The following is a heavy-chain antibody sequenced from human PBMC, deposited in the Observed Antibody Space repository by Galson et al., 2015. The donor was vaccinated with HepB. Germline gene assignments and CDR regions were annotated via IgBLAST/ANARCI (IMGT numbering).Heavy chain of an antibody. CDR1: GDSISSGSYY. Sequence: TLSLTCSVSGDSISSGSYYWSWTRQHPGKGLEWIGNIYYTGDTYYNPSLKSRVTISVDTSTNQLSVKLSSVTAADTAVYYCARVHISYSSGTYSFGWFDPWGQGALVTVSS. CDR3: ARVHISYSSGTYSFGWFDP. CDR2: IYYTGDT. D-gene: IGHD3-10*01. J-gene: IGHJ5*02. V-gene: IGHV4-31*03.